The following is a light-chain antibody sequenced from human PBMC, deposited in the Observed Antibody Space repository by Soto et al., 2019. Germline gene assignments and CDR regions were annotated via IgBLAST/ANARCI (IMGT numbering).Light chain of an antibody. CDR3: QQYKIYSKT. CDR2: AAS. J-gene: IGKJ1*01. CDR1: QGIGND. V-gene: IGKV1-17*01. Sequence: DIQMTQSPSSLSASVGDRVTITCRASQGIGNDLGWFQQKPGKAPKRLIHAASSLQSGVPSRFSGSGSGTEFTLTISSLQPEDFATYYCQQYKIYSKTFGQGTRVEIK.